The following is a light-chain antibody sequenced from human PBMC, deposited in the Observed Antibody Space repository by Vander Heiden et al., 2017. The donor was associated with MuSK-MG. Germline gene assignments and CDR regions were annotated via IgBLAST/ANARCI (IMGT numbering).Light chain of an antibody. CDR1: QSLLHSDGKTY. V-gene: IGKV2D-29*01. CDR2: EGS. Sequence: DIVMTQTPLSLSVTPGQPASISCKSSQSLLHSDGKTYLYWYLQKPGHPPQLLIYEGSNRFAGVPDRFSGSGSGTDFTLKISRVEAEDVGVYYCKQSIQLPWTFGQGTKVEIK. J-gene: IGKJ1*01. CDR3: KQSIQLPWT.